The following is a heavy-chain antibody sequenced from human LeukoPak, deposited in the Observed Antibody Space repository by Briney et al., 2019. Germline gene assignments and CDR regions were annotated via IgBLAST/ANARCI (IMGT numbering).Heavy chain of an antibody. CDR2: VKNDGSEK. Sequence: GGSLRLSCAASGFTFSDYWMKWVRQAPGKGLEWVANVKNDGSEKYYVDSVKGRFTISRDNAKNTLFLQMSSLRVEDTAVYYCRGGHYSDYAWGQGALVTVSS. CDR1: GFTFSDYW. D-gene: IGHD4-11*01. CDR3: RGGHYSDYA. V-gene: IGHV3-7*01. J-gene: IGHJ5*02.